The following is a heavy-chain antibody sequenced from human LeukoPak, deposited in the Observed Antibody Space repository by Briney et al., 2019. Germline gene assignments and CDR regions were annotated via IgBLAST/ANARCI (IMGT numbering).Heavy chain of an antibody. Sequence: PGGSLRLSCAASGFTFSSYWMSWVRQAPGKGLEWVANIKQDGSEKYYVDSVKGRFTISRDNAKNSLYLQMNSLRAEDTAVYYCARDRYGSGSYGDHRGQGTLVTGSS. CDR3: ARDRYGSGSYGDH. J-gene: IGHJ4*02. CDR1: GFTFSSYW. CDR2: IKQDGSEK. D-gene: IGHD3-10*01. V-gene: IGHV3-7*01.